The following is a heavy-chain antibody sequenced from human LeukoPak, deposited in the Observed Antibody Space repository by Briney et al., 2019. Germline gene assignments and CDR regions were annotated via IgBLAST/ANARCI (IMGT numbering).Heavy chain of an antibody. CDR2: IKQAGSEK. CDR3: ARDKSYGDSSDY. J-gene: IGHJ4*02. D-gene: IGHD2-21*02. CDR1: GFTFSNYW. Sequence: GGSLRLSCAASGFTFSNYWMSWVRQAPGRGLEWVANIKQAGSEKNYVGSVKGRFTISRDNARNSLYLQMNSLRAEDTAVYYCARDKSYGDSSDYWGQGTLVTVSS. V-gene: IGHV3-7*01.